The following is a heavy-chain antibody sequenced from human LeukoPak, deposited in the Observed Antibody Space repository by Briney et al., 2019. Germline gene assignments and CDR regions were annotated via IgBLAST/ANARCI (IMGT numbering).Heavy chain of an antibody. V-gene: IGHV4-61*02. D-gene: IGHD3-10*01. Sequence: TLSLTCTVSGGSISSGSYYWSWIRQPAGKGLEWIGRIYTSGSTNYNPSLKSRVTISVDTSKNQFSLKLSSVTAADTAVYYCARIRYYGSGIDYWGQGTLVTVSS. J-gene: IGHJ4*02. CDR2: IYTSGST. CDR1: GGSISSGSYY. CDR3: ARIRYYGSGIDY.